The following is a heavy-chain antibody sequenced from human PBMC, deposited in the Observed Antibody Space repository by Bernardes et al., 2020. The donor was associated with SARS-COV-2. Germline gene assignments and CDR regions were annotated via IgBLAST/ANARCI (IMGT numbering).Heavy chain of an antibody. CDR3: ATSFVVRGVITYYYYYYGMDV. Sequence: ASVKDSCKVSGYTLPELSMHWVRQAPGTGLEWMGGFDPEDGETIYAQKFQGRVTMTEDTSTDTAYMELSSLRSEDTAVYYCATSFVVRGVITYYYYYYGMDVWGQGTTVTVSS. CDR2: FDPEDGET. V-gene: IGHV1-24*01. CDR1: GYTLPELS. J-gene: IGHJ6*02. D-gene: IGHD3-10*01.